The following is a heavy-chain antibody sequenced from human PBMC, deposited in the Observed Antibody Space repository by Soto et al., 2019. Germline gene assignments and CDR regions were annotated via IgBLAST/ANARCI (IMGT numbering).Heavy chain of an antibody. Sequence: EVQLVESGGGLVQPGGSLRLSCAASGFRFSIYSMNWVRQAPGKGLEWSAYITSDTNTIRYAGSVKGRFTISRDNGRNSVYLQMNSLRDEDTAVYYCARSVEGHFDYWGQGTVVTVSA. V-gene: IGHV3-48*02. CDR2: ITSDTNTI. CDR1: GFRFSIYS. CDR3: ARSVEGHFDY. J-gene: IGHJ4*02. D-gene: IGHD6-19*01.